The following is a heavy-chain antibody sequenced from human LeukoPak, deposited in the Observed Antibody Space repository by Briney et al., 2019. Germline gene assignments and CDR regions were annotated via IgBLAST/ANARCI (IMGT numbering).Heavy chain of an antibody. V-gene: IGHV3-64*01. CDR2: INGDGDYT. CDR3: ARTMVRGDYSRGPMDV. J-gene: IGHJ6*03. Sequence: GGTLRLSCAASGFTFSNYALHWVRQAPGKGLEYVSAINGDGDYTSYANSVKGRFTISRDNSKNTLYLQMGSLRAEDMAVYYCARTMVRGDYSRGPMDVWGKGTTVTVSS. D-gene: IGHD3-10*01. CDR1: GFTFSNYA.